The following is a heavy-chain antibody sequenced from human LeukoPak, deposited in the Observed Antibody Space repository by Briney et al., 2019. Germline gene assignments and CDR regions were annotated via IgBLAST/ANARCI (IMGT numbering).Heavy chain of an antibody. D-gene: IGHD1-26*01. Sequence: GGSLRLSCAASAFSLNAYNMNWVRQAPGKGLEWVSSISYTGTYIYYADSVKGRFTISRDNAQNSLYLQMNSLRAEDTAIYHCVRDRGTYRPIDCWGQGTLVTVSS. J-gene: IGHJ4*02. CDR1: AFSLNAYN. CDR3: VRDRGTYRPIDC. CDR2: ISYTGTYI. V-gene: IGHV3-21*04.